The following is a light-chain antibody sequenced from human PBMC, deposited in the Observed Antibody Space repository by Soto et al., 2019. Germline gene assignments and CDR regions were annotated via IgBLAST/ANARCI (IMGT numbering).Light chain of an antibody. CDR2: GAT. CDR3: QKYDSAPET. V-gene: IGKV1-27*01. Sequence: DIQITQSPSSLSASVGDRVIITCRASQGISNSLAWYQQKPGEVPKRLIFGATALQSGVPSWFSGSGSGTDFTLTISSLQPEDVATYYCQKYDSAPETFGPGTKVEI. J-gene: IGKJ3*01. CDR1: QGISNS.